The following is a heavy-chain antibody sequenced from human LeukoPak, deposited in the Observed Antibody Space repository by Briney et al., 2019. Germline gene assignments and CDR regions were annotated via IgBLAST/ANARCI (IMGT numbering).Heavy chain of an antibody. Sequence: GGSLRLSCAASGFTFSSYSMNWVRQAPGKGLEWVSSISSSSSYIYYADPVKGRFTISRDNAKNSVYLQMNSLRAEDTAVYYCAKDYYDSSGYRPEYNWFDPWGQGTLVTVSS. CDR3: AKDYYDSSGYRPEYNWFDP. CDR2: ISSSSSYI. CDR1: GFTFSSYS. J-gene: IGHJ5*02. D-gene: IGHD3-22*01. V-gene: IGHV3-21*01.